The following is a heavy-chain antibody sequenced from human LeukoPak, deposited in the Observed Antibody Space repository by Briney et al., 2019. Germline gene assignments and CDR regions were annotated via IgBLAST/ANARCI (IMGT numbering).Heavy chain of an antibody. V-gene: IGHV4-59*01. CDR3: ARKQWLGDYFDY. J-gene: IGHJ4*02. Sequence: SETLSLTCTVSGGSISSYYWSWIRQPPGKGLEWIGYIYYSGSTNCNPSLKSRVTISVDTSKNQFSLKLSSVTAADTAVYYCARKQWLGDYFDYWGQGTLVTVSS. CDR2: IYYSGST. D-gene: IGHD6-19*01. CDR1: GGSISSYY.